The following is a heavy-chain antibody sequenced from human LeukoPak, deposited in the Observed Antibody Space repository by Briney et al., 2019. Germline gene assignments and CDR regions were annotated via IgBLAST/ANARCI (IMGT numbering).Heavy chain of an antibody. Sequence: PSETLSLTCTVPRGSLSSPYWSWIRQPPGKGLEWIGFIYYSGTTRYNPSLQSRVIISVDTSETYFSLKLTSVTAADTAVYYCARLLDNDSSGDPDTFDMWGQGTMVTVSS. D-gene: IGHD3-22*01. CDR2: IYYSGTT. CDR1: RGSLSSPY. J-gene: IGHJ3*02. CDR3: ARLLDNDSSGDPDTFDM. V-gene: IGHV4-59*11.